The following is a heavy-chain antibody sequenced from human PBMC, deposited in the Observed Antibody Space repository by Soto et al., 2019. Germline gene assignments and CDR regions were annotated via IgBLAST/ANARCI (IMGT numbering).Heavy chain of an antibody. Sequence: ASVKVSCKASGYTFTSYGISWVRQAPGQGLEWMGWISAYNGNTNYAQKLQGRVTMTTDTSTSTVYMELSSLRSEDTAVYYCARGLSGSYPTYFDYWGQGTLVTVSS. V-gene: IGHV1-18*01. D-gene: IGHD1-26*01. CDR1: GYTFTSYG. CDR3: ARGLSGSYPTYFDY. CDR2: ISAYNGNT. J-gene: IGHJ4*02.